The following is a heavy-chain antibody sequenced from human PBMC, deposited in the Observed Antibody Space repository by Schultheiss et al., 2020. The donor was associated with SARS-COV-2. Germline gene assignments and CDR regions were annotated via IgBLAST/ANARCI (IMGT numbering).Heavy chain of an antibody. CDR2: IIPILGIA. V-gene: IGHV1-69*04. Sequence: SVKVSCKASGGTFSSYAISWVRQAPGQGLEWMGRIIPILGIANYAQKFQGRVTITADKSTSTAYMELSSLRSEDTAVYYCARCGGDCYSDAFDIWGQGTMVTVSS. CDR3: ARCGGDCYSDAFDI. J-gene: IGHJ3*02. CDR1: GGTFSSYA. D-gene: IGHD2-21*02.